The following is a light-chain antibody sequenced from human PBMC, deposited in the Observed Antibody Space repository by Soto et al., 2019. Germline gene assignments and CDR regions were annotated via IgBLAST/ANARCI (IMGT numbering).Light chain of an antibody. J-gene: IGKJ5*01. CDR3: QKYSNWPPIT. Sequence: EIVMTQSPATLSVSPGERATLSCRASQNILSNLAWYQQKPGQAPRLLIYGASTRATGIPARFSGSGSGTEFTLTISRLQSEDFAVYYCQKYSNWPPITFGQGTRLEIK. CDR1: QNILSN. CDR2: GAS. V-gene: IGKV3-15*01.